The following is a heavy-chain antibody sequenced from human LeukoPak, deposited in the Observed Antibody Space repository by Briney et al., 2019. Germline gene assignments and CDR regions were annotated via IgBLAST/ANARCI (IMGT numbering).Heavy chain of an antibody. V-gene: IGHV4-61*03. J-gene: IGHJ4*02. D-gene: IGHD3-22*01. Sequence: SETLSLTCTVSGDSVSSNNYYWSWIRQPSGKGLEWIGYIASSDSTKYNPSLESRVTISLDTSKNHFSLKLSSVTAADTAVYYCAGLVGRYSSGLYYYYFDYWGQGALVTVSS. CDR1: GDSVSSNNYY. CDR2: IASSDST. CDR3: AGLVGRYSSGLYYYYFDY.